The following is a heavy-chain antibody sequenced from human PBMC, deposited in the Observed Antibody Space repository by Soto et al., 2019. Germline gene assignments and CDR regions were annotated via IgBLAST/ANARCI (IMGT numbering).Heavy chain of an antibody. V-gene: IGHV1-3*01. D-gene: IGHD3-3*01. CDR3: ACLEWFPRPFDY. Sequence: ASVKVSCKASGYTFTSYAMHWVLQAPGQRLEWMGWINAGNGNTKYSQKFQGRVTITRDTSASTAYMELSSLRSEDTAVYYCACLEWFPRPFDYWGQGTLVTVSS. CDR2: INAGNGNT. CDR1: GYTFTSYA. J-gene: IGHJ4*02.